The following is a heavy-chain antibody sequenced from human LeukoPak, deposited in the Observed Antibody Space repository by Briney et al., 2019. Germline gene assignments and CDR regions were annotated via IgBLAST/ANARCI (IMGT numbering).Heavy chain of an antibody. V-gene: IGHV4-39*01. Sequence: SETLSLTCTVSGGSISSRSYYCGWIRQPPGKGLEWIGNIYYSGSTYYNPSLKSRVTISVDTSKNQSSLKLSSVTATDTAVYYCASYQVGATSGFDYWGQGTLVTVSS. D-gene: IGHD1-26*01. J-gene: IGHJ4*02. CDR3: ASYQVGATSGFDY. CDR2: IYYSGST. CDR1: GGSISSRSYY.